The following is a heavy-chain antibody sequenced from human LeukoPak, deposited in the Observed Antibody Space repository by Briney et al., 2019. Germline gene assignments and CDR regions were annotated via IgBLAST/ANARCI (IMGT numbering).Heavy chain of an antibody. Sequence: PSETLSLTCTVSGGSISSYYWSWIRQPPGKGLEWIGYIYYSGSTNYNPSLKSRVTISVDTSKNQFSLKLSSVTAADTAVYYCARASYYYGSGSYYWLDYWGQGTLVTVSS. V-gene: IGHV4-59*01. CDR3: ARASYYYGSGSYYWLDY. D-gene: IGHD3-10*01. CDR1: GGSISSYY. CDR2: IYYSGST. J-gene: IGHJ4*02.